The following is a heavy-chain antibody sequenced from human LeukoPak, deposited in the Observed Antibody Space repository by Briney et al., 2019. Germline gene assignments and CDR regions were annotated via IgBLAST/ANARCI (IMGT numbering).Heavy chain of an antibody. CDR1: GFTFSSYA. CDR2: INSDGSST. J-gene: IGHJ4*02. V-gene: IGHV3-74*01. CDR3: ARDGDSSGYYVNFDY. Sequence: QTGGSLRLSCAASGFTFSSYAMSWVRQAPGKGLVWVSRINSDGSSTSYADSVKGRVTISRDNAKNTLYLQMNSLRAEDTAVYYCARDGDSSGYYVNFDYWGQGTLVTVSS. D-gene: IGHD3-22*01.